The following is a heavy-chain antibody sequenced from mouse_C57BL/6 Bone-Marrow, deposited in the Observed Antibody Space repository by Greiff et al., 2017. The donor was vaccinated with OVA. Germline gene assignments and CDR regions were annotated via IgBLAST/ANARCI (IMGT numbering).Heavy chain of an antibody. V-gene: IGHV10-1*01. CDR2: IRSKSNNYAT. D-gene: IGHD1-1*01. J-gene: IGHJ4*01. CDR3: VRHLGCTGAMDY. Sequence: EVMLVESGGGLVQPKGSLKLSCAASGFSFNTYAMNWVRQAPGKGLEWVARIRSKSNNYATYYADSVKDRFTISRDDSESMLYLQMNNLKTEDTAMYYCVRHLGCTGAMDYWGQGTSVTVSS. CDR1: GFSFNTYA.